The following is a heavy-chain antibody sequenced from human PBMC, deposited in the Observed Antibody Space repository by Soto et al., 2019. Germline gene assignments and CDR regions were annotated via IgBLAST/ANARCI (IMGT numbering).Heavy chain of an antibody. V-gene: IGHV4-31*03. Sequence: SETLSLTCTVSGGPISSGGYYWSWIRQHPGKGLEWIGYIYYSGSTYYNPSLKSRVTISVDTSKNQFSLKLSSVTAADTAVYYCARELAYCGGDCYSGLDYYYYGMDVWGQGTTVTVSS. CDR1: GGPISSGGYY. J-gene: IGHJ6*02. D-gene: IGHD2-21*02. CDR2: IYYSGST. CDR3: ARELAYCGGDCYSGLDYYYYGMDV.